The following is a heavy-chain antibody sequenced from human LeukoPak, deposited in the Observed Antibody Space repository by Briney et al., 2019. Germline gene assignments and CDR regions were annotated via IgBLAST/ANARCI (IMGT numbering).Heavy chain of an antibody. V-gene: IGHV4-39*01. D-gene: IGHD3-22*01. CDR2: IYYSGST. CDR1: GGSISSSSYY. J-gene: IGHJ4*02. CDR3: ARATYYFDSSGYYYFFDY. Sequence: SETLSLTCTVSGGSISSSSYYWGWIRQPPGKGLEWIRNIYYSGSTYYNPSLKSRVTISVDTSKNQFSLKLSSVTAADTAVYYCARATYYFDSSGYYYFFDYWGQGTLVTVSS.